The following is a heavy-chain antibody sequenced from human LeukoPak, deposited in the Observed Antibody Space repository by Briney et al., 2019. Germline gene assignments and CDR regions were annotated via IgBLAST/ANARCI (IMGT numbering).Heavy chain of an antibody. CDR3: AGSAGGALDY. D-gene: IGHD1-26*01. CDR2: IYSGGST. Sequence: GWSLRLSCVVSGFSVNRNFWTWVRQAPGKGLEWVSVIYSGGSTFYSDSVKGRSTISRDNSKNTLYFQMNNLRVEDASVYYCAGSAGGALDYWGLGALVTVSS. CDR1: GFSVNRNF. V-gene: IGHV3-66*01. J-gene: IGHJ4*02.